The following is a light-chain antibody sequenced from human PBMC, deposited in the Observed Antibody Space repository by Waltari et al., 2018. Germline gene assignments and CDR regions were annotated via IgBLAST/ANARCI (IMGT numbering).Light chain of an antibody. CDR1: QSLLHSIGYDY. J-gene: IGKJ2*03. Sequence: DIVMTQSPLSLPVTPGEPAYISCRSSQSLLHSIGYDYLDWYLQKPGQSPQLLIYLGSNRASGVPDRFSGSGSGTDFTLKISRVEAEDVGVYYCMQALQTPISFGQGTKLEIK. V-gene: IGKV2-28*01. CDR2: LGS. CDR3: MQALQTPIS.